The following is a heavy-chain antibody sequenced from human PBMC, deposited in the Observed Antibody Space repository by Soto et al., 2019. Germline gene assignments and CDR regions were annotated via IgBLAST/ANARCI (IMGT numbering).Heavy chain of an antibody. CDR3: AQDLSEFYDRVTGRFDY. V-gene: IGHV3-30*18. Sequence: QVQLVESGGGVVQPGTSLRLSCVTSGFSFSNYGMHWVRQAPGKGLEWVAATSYEGGTRYYADSVKGRFSISRDTSKNTLYIHMNSLRVAETAVYYCAQDLSEFYDRVTGRFDYWGQGTELTVSS. D-gene: IGHD3-3*01. J-gene: IGHJ4*02. CDR2: TSYEGGTR. CDR1: GFSFSNYG.